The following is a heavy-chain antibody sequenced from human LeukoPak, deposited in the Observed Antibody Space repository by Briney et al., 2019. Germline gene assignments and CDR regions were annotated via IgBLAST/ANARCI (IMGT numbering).Heavy chain of an antibody. V-gene: IGHV3-23*01. CDR3: AGRTVVPGTLEF. CDR1: GITFGSSS. Sequence: GGPWRSSGAASGITFGSSSMSWVRQPPGKGLKGVAGISSSGATTYYADSLKGRFTISRDNSKNTLYLQMNSLRAEDTAVYYCAGRTVVPGTLEFWGQGILVTVSS. D-gene: IGHD6-19*01. J-gene: IGHJ4*01. CDR2: ISSSGATT.